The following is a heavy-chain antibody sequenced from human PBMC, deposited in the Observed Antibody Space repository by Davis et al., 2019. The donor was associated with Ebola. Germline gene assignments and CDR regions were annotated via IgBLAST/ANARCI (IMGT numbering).Heavy chain of an antibody. CDR1: GFTFGTYT. J-gene: IGHJ6*04. V-gene: IGHV3-21*04. CDR3: AKVAAAGNGLDV. D-gene: IGHD6-13*01. Sequence: GESLKISCAASGFTFGTYTMTWVRQAPGKGLECVSSVSSYSDYIYYADSVKGRFTASRDNAKNSLYLQMNSLRAEDTAVYYCAKVAAAGNGLDVWGKGTTVTVSS. CDR2: VSSYSDYI.